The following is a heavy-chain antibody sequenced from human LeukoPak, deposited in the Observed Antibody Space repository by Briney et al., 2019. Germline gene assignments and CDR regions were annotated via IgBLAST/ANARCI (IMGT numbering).Heavy chain of an antibody. D-gene: IGHD6-13*01. CDR2: TNPGDSDT. J-gene: IGHJ4*02. Sequence: GESLKISCKGSGYSFTTYWIGWVRQMPGKGLEWMGITNPGDSDTRYRPSFQGQVSISADKSISTAYLQWSSLKASDTAMYYCARRWGYSTSWFDYWGQGTLVTVSS. CDR1: GYSFTTYW. V-gene: IGHV5-51*01. CDR3: ARRWGYSTSWFDY.